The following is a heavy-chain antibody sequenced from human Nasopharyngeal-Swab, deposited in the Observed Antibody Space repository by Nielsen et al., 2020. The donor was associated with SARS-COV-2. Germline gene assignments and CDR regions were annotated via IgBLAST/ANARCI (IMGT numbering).Heavy chain of an antibody. V-gene: IGHV4-31*03. J-gene: IGHJ6*02. CDR3: ARAVVDFYYGMDV. CDR1: GGSISSGGHY. CDR2: IYHSGST. Sequence: SETLSLTCTVSGGSISSGGHYWTWIRQYPGRGLEWLGYIYHSGSTYFKPSLRSRLTISIDTSKNQFSLKLSSVTAADTAVYYCARAVVDFYYGMDVWGQGTSATVSS. D-gene: IGHD3-16*02.